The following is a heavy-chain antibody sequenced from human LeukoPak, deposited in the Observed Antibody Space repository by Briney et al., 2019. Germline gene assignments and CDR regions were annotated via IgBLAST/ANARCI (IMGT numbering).Heavy chain of an antibody. CDR2: ISGSGGST. V-gene: IGHV3-23*01. J-gene: IGHJ4*02. D-gene: IGHD3-10*01. CDR3: AKGQSYYGSGSYSFDY. CDR1: GFTFSSYW. Sequence: GGSLRLSCAASGFTFSSYWMHWVRQAPGKGLEWVSAISGSGGSTYYADSVKGRFTISRDNSKNTLYLQMNSLRAEDTAVYYCAKGQSYYGSGSYSFDYWGQGTLVTVSS.